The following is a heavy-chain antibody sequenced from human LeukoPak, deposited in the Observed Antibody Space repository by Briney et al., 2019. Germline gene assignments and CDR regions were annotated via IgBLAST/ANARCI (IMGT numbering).Heavy chain of an antibody. D-gene: IGHD6-13*01. Sequence: GGSLRLSCAASGFTFSSYAMYWVRQTPGRGLEWVALISYDGSDKYYADSVKGRFTISRDNSKNTLYLQMNSLRAEDTAVYYCAKDYNSWQQVAYYFDYWGQGTLVTVSS. J-gene: IGHJ4*02. CDR2: ISYDGSDK. V-gene: IGHV3-30*18. CDR1: GFTFSSYA. CDR3: AKDYNSWQQVAYYFDY.